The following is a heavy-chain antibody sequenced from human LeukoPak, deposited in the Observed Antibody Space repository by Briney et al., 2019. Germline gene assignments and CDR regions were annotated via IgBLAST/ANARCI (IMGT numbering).Heavy chain of an antibody. CDR3: ARQAVDYYYGMDV. CDR1: GCSFTTYW. D-gene: IGHD6-25*01. V-gene: IGHV5-10-1*01. J-gene: IGHJ6*02. Sequence: GESLQISCKGSGCSFTTYWISWVRQMPGKGLEWMGRIGPSDSYTNYSPSFQGHVTMSADRSISTAYLQWSSLKASETALYYCARQAVDYYYGMDVWGQGTTVTVSS. CDR2: IGPSDSYT.